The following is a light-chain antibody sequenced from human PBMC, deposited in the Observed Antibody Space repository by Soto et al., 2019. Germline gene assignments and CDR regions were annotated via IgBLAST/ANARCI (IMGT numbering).Light chain of an antibody. Sequence: DIQMTQSPSSLSASVGDRVIITCRASQTISSHLNWYQQKPGKAPNLLVYAASSLQSGVPSRFTGSGSGTDFTLTISSLQPEDFATYFCQQSYTTPITCGQGTRRE. CDR3: QQSYTTPIT. CDR2: AAS. CDR1: QTISSH. V-gene: IGKV1-39*01. J-gene: IGKJ5*01.